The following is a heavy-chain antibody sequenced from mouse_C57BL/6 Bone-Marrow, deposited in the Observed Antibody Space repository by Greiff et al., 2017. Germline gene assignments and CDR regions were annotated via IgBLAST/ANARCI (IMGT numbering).Heavy chain of an antibody. CDR3: ARDSINSNLFDY. J-gene: IGHJ2*01. CDR2: ISDGGSYT. D-gene: IGHD2-5*01. Sequence: EVQGVESGGGLVKPGGSLKLSCAASGFTFSSYAMSWVRQTPEKRLEWVATISDGGSYTYYPDNVKGRFTISRDNAKNNLYLQMSHLKFENPAMYYCARDSINSNLFDYWGQGTTLTVSS. V-gene: IGHV5-4*01. CDR1: GFTFSSYA.